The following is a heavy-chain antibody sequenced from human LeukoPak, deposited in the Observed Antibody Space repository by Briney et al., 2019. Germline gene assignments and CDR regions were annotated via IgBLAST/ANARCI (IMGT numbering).Heavy chain of an antibody. V-gene: IGHV1-46*01. J-gene: IGHJ4*02. D-gene: IGHD3-22*01. CDR1: GYAFTSYD. CDR3: ARDPRPSYDSSDYYYPGDY. CDR2: INPSGGST. Sequence: ASVKVSCKASGYAFTSYDMHWGRQAPGQGLECMAIINPSGGSTNYAQKFQGRVTMTRDTSTSTVYIELTSLRSEDTAVYYCARDPRPSYDSSDYYYPGDYWGQGTLVTVSS.